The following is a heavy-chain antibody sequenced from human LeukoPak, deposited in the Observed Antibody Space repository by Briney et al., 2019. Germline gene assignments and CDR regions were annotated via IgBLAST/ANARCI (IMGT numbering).Heavy chain of an antibody. CDR2: IWLDGSNK. V-gene: IGHV3-33*08. J-gene: IGHJ3*02. CDR3: ARDSGGSPFDI. D-gene: IGHD6-19*01. Sequence: GGSLRLSCAASGFTFSSYAMHWVRQAPGKGLEWVAVIWLDGSNKYYADSVKGRFTISRDNSENTLYLQMNSLRAEDTAVYYCARDSGGSPFDIWGQGTMVTVSS. CDR1: GFTFSSYA.